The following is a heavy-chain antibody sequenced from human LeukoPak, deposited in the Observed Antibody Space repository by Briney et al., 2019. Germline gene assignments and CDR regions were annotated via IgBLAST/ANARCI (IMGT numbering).Heavy chain of an antibody. J-gene: IGHJ4*02. Sequence: GGSLRLSCAASGFTFSNAWMSWVRQAPGQGLEWVGRIKSKTDGGTTDYAAPVKGRFTISRDDSKNTLYLQMNSLNTEDTAVYYCTTLPNFYYDSSGAMLVVDFWGQGTLVSVSS. CDR2: IKSKTDGGTT. D-gene: IGHD3-22*01. CDR1: GFTFSNAW. V-gene: IGHV3-15*01. CDR3: TTLPNFYYDSSGAMLVVDF.